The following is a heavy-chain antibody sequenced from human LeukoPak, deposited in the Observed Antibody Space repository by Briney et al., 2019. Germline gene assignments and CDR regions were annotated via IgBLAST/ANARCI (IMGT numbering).Heavy chain of an antibody. D-gene: IGHD4-11*01. V-gene: IGHV3-33*06. Sequence: GGSLRLSCAASGFTSSSYAMSWLRQAPGEGLEWVAVIWSDGSNKYYADSVKGRFTISRDNFKNTVSLQMNSLRTGDTAVYFCAKDAQRGFDYSNSLEHWGQGSLVTVSS. CDR1: GFTSSSYA. CDR3: AKDAQRGFDYSNSLEH. CDR2: IWSDGSNK. J-gene: IGHJ4*02.